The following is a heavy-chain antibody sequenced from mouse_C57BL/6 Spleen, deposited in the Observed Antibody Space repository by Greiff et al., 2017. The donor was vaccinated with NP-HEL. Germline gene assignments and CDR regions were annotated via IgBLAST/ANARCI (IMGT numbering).Heavy chain of an antibody. V-gene: IGHV5-17*01. Sequence: EVTVVASGGGLVKPGGSLKLSCAASGFTFSDYGMHWVRQAPEKGLEWVAYISSGSSTIYYADTVKGRFTISRDNAKNTLFLQMTSLRSEDTAMYYFARREAYAMDYWGQGTSVTVSS. J-gene: IGHJ4*01. D-gene: IGHD3-2*02. CDR3: ARREAYAMDY. CDR2: ISSGSSTI. CDR1: GFTFSDYG.